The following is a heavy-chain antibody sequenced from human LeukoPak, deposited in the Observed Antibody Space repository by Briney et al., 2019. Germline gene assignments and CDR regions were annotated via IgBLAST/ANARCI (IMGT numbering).Heavy chain of an antibody. CDR3: TRETSSRYFDY. Sequence: ASVKVSCKASGYTFTGYYMHWVRQAPGQGLEWMGGFDPEDGETIYAQKFQGRVTMTEDTSTDTAYMELSSLRSEDTAVYYCTRETSSRYFDYWGQGTLVTVSS. CDR1: GYTFTGYY. CDR2: FDPEDGET. J-gene: IGHJ4*02. V-gene: IGHV1-24*01.